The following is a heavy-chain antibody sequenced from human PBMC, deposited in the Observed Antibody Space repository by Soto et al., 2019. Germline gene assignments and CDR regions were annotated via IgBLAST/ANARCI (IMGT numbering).Heavy chain of an antibody. Sequence: SETLSLTCAVSGYSISSGYYWGWIRQPPGKGLEWIGSIYHSGSTYYNPSLKSRVTISVDTSKNQFSLKLSSVTAADTAVYYCAIRSGYSYGYFDYWGQGTLVTVS. CDR2: IYHSGST. CDR1: GYSISSGYY. D-gene: IGHD5-18*01. CDR3: AIRSGYSYGYFDY. J-gene: IGHJ4*02. V-gene: IGHV4-38-2*01.